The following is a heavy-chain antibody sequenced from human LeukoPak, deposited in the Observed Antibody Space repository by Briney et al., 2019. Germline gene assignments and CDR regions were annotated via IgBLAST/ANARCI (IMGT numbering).Heavy chain of an antibody. V-gene: IGHV4-59*01. J-gene: IGHJ4*02. CDR2: IYYSGST. CDR1: GGAMTKYY. D-gene: IGHD5-18*01. CDR3: ARGRYSYGYFMY. Sequence: SETLSLTCTVSGGAMTKYYWNWFRQPPGKGLEWIGHIYYSGSTNYNPSLKSRVTISVDTSKNQFSLRLTSMTPADTAVYYCARGRYSYGYFMYWGQGTLVTVSS.